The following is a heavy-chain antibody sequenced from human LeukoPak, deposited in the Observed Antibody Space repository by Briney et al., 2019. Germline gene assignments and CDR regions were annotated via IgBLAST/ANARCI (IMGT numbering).Heavy chain of an antibody. J-gene: IGHJ4*02. CDR3: ARDPSEGYFDY. D-gene: IGHD1-14*01. CDR2: INPNSGGT. V-gene: IGHV1-2*02. CDR1: GYTFTSYA. Sequence: ASVKVSCKASGYTFTSYAMHWVRQAPGQRLEWMGWINPNSGGTNYAQKFQGRVTMTRDTSISTAYMELSRLRSDDTAVYYCARDPSEGYFDYWGQGTLVTVSS.